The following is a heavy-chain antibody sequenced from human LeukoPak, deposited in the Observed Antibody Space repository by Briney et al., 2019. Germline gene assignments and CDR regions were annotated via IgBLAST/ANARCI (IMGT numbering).Heavy chain of an antibody. CDR3: ARAPSEDTYYLDY. J-gene: IGHJ4*02. V-gene: IGHV4-30-4*01. CDR1: SGSIISGDYY. CDR2: FSYSGST. Sequence: SETLSLICTVSSGSIISGDYYGSLSRQPPGKGLEWIGYFSYSGSTYYNPSLQSRVTISVDTSKNQFSLKLSSVTAADTAVYYCARAPSEDTYYLDYWGQGTLVSVSS.